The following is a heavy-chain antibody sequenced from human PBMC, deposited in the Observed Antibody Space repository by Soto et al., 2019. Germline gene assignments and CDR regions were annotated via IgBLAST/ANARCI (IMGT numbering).Heavy chain of an antibody. CDR2: ISWDGGST. CDR1: GFTFEDYT. J-gene: IGHJ6*01. V-gene: IGHV3-43*01. CDR3: GKDIRTIFGVVTSAGMDV. D-gene: IGHD3-3*01. Sequence: GGSLRLSCAASGFTFEDYTMHGVRQAPGKGLEWVSLISWDGGSTYYADSVKGRFTISRDNSKNSLYLQMNSLRTKDTALYYWGKDIRTIFGVVTSAGMDVWGQGTKVTVSS.